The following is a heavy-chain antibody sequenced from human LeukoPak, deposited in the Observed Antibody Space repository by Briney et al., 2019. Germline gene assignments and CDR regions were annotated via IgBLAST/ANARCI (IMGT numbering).Heavy chain of an antibody. CDR1: GFTFSSYE. CDR2: VNQGGTQN. J-gene: IGHJ3*02. V-gene: IGHV3-7*01. Sequence: PGGSLRLSCAASGFTFSSYEMNWVRQAPGKGLEWVAIVNQGGTQNYYVDSVKGRFTISRDNAKNSLYLQMNSLRAEDTAVYYCARDLSGYSYRGRDAFDIWGQGTMVTVSS. CDR3: ARDLSGYSYRGRDAFDI. D-gene: IGHD5-18*01.